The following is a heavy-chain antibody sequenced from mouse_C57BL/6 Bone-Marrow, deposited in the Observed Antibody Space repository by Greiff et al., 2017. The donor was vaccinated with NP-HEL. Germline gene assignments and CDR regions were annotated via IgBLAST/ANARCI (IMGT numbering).Heavy chain of an antibody. V-gene: IGHV1-26*01. CDR1: GYTFTDYY. D-gene: IGHD1-1*01. CDR3: ARMRVSRTPYYEAMDY. CDR2: INPNNGGT. J-gene: IGHJ4*01. Sequence: VQLQQSGPELVKPGASVKISCKASGYTFTDYYMNWVKQSHGKSLEWIGDINPNNGGTSYNQKFKGKATLTVDKSSSTAYMALRSLTSEDSAVYYCARMRVSRTPYYEAMDYWGQGTSVTVSS.